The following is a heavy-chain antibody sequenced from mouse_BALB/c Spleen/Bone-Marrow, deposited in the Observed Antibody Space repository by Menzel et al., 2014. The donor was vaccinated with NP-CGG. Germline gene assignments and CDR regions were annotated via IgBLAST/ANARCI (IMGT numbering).Heavy chain of an antibody. D-gene: IGHD2-4*01. CDR1: GYTLTSYW. CDR3: AKGYYDLDY. Sequence: QVHLQQSGAELAKPGASVKMSCKASGYTLTSYWMHWVKQRPGQGLEWIGYINPSYGYTEDNQKFKDKAALTADKSSSTACMQLSSLTSEDSAVNYCAKGYYDLDYWGQGTTLTVSS. V-gene: IGHV1-7*01. CDR2: INPSYGYT. J-gene: IGHJ2*01.